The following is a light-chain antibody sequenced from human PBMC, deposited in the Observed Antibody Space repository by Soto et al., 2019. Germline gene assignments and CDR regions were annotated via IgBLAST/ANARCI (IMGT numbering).Light chain of an antibody. J-gene: IGKJ1*01. V-gene: IGKV3-20*01. CDR1: QSVSSSY. CDR3: QQYGSSPTT. Sequence: EIVLTQSPGTLSLSPGERATLSCRASQSVSSSYLAWYQQKPGQAPMLLIYGASSRATGIPDRLSGSGSGTEFTLTISSLEHEDFAVYYCQQYGSSPTTFGQGTKVEIK. CDR2: GAS.